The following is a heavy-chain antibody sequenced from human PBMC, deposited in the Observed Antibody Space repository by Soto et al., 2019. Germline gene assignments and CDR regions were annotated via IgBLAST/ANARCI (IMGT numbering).Heavy chain of an antibody. J-gene: IGHJ4*02. D-gene: IGHD2-15*01. CDR3: ARDIALPDIVVVVAMDY. CDR1: GFTFSSYW. CDR2: IKQDGSEK. V-gene: IGHV3-7*01. Sequence: AGGSLRLSCAASGFTFSSYWMSWVRQAPGKGLEWVANIKQDGSEKYYVDSVKGRFTISRDNAKNSLYLQMNSLRAEDTAVYYCARDIALPDIVVVVAMDYWGQGTLVTVS.